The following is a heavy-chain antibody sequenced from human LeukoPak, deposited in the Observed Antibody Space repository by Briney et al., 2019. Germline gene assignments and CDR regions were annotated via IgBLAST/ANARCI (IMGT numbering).Heavy chain of an antibody. J-gene: IGHJ6*02. Sequence: SETLSLTCAVYGVSFSGYYWSWIRQPPGKGLEWIGEINHSGSTNYNPSLKSRVTISVDTSKNQFSLKLSSVTAADTAVYYCARHFPLSKIRIAVAGPDYYYGMDVWGQGTTVTVSS. D-gene: IGHD6-19*01. CDR1: GVSFSGYY. CDR3: ARHFPLSKIRIAVAGPDYYYGMDV. V-gene: IGHV4-34*01. CDR2: INHSGST.